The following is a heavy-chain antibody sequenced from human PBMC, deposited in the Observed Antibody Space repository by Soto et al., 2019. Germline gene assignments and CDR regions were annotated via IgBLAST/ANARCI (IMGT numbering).Heavy chain of an antibody. CDR2: ISAYNGNT. D-gene: IGHD3-22*01. J-gene: IGHJ4*02. CDR1: GYTFTSYG. CDR3: ARDFFSGYYDSSGRPTNDY. Sequence: GASVKVSCKASGYTFTSYGISWVRQAPGQGLEWMGWISAYNGNTNYAQKLQGRVTMTTDTSTSTAYMELRSLRSDDTAVYYCARDFFSGYYDSSGRPTNDYWGQGTLVTVSS. V-gene: IGHV1-18*01.